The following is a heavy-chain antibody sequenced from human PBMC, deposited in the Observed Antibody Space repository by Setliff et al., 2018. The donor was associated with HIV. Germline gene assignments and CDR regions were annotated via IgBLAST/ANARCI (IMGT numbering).Heavy chain of an antibody. CDR1: GGSISSYY. CDR2: IYSSGST. CDR3: ASAYFGSGISY. D-gene: IGHD3-10*01. V-gene: IGHV4-4*09. J-gene: IGHJ4*02. Sequence: PSETLSLTCTVSGGSISSYYCSWIRKPPGKGLEWLVHIYSSGSTNSNPSLKSRVTISVDTSKNQFSLKLYSVTAADTAVYYCASAYFGSGISYWGQGTLVTVSS.